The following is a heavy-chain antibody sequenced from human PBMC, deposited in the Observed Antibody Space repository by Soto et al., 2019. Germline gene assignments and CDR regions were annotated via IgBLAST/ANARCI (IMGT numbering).Heavy chain of an antibody. V-gene: IGHV1-18*01. J-gene: IGHJ4*02. CDR1: GFTFTSYA. Sequence: QVHLVQAGAEVKMPGASVKVSCKASGFTFTSYAFTWVRQAPGQGLEWMGWISAYTGNTNYARNFRGRVTLYTESYTSTVYMALGSLTADDTAVDFCERDFTGWPPDGVDYGGQGTLVSV. CDR3: ERDFTGWPPDGVDY. CDR2: ISAYTGNT. D-gene: IGHD3-16*01.